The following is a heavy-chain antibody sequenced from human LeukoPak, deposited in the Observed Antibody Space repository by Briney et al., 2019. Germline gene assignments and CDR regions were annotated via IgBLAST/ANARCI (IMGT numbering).Heavy chain of an antibody. D-gene: IGHD2-2*02. V-gene: IGHV1-18*01. Sequence: GASVKVSCKASGYTFTSYGISWVRQAPRQGLEWMGWISAYNGNTNYAQKLQGRVTITTDTSTSTAYMELRSLRSDDTAVYYCARGLVPAAICWWSDPWGQGTLVTVSS. CDR3: ARGLVPAAICWWSDP. J-gene: IGHJ5*02. CDR2: ISAYNGNT. CDR1: GYTFTSYG.